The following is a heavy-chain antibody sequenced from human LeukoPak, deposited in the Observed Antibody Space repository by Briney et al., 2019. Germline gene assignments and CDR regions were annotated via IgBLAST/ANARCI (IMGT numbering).Heavy chain of an antibody. CDR3: ARWYSSGWAFDY. CDR1: GGSISSYY. J-gene: IGHJ4*02. D-gene: IGHD6-19*01. Sequence: SETLSLSCTVSGGSISSYYWSWIRQPPGKGLEWIGYINYSGSTKYNPSLKSRVTISVDTSKNQFSLKVSSVTAADTAVYYCARWYSSGWAFDYWGQGTLVTVSS. CDR2: INYSGST. V-gene: IGHV4-59*08.